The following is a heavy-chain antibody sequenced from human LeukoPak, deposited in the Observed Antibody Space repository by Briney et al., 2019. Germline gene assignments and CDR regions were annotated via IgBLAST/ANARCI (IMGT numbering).Heavy chain of an antibody. Sequence: SETLSLTCTVSGGSISSSSYYWGWIRQPPGKGLEWIGSIYYSGSTYYNPSLKSRVTISVDTSKNQFSLKLSSVTAADTAVYYCARYERVYCGGDCYSYWYFDLWGRGTLVTVSS. CDR1: GGSISSSSYY. V-gene: IGHV4-39*01. D-gene: IGHD2-21*02. CDR2: IYYSGST. CDR3: ARYERVYCGGDCYSYWYFDL. J-gene: IGHJ2*01.